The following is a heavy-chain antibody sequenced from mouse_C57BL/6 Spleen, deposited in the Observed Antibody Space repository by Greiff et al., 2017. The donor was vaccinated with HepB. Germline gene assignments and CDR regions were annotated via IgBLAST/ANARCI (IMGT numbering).Heavy chain of an antibody. CDR3: ARDYYGSSYEGFAY. D-gene: IGHD1-1*01. V-gene: IGHV1-76*01. CDR2: IYPGSGNT. CDR1: GYTFTDYY. Sequence: VQLQQSGAELVRPGASVKLSCKASGYTFTDYYINWVKQRPGQGLEWIARIYPGSGNTYYNEKFKGKATLTAEKSSSTAYMQLSSLTSEDSAVYFGARDYYGSSYEGFAYWGQGTLVTVSA. J-gene: IGHJ3*01.